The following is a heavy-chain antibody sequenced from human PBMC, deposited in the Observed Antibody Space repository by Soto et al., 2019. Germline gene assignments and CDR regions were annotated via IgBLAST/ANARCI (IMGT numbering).Heavy chain of an antibody. Sequence: ASVKVSCQASGYTFTSYGISWVRQAPGQGLEWMGWISAYNGNTNYAQKLQGRVTMTTDTSTSTAYMELRSLRADDTAVYYCAKDLNSWQTTQIFDYWGQGTLVTVSS. J-gene: IGHJ4*02. D-gene: IGHD6-13*01. CDR1: GYTFTSYG. CDR2: ISAYNGNT. CDR3: AKDLNSWQTTQIFDY. V-gene: IGHV1-18*01.